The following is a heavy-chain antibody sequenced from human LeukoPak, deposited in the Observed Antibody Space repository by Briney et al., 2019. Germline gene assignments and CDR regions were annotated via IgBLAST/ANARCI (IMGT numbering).Heavy chain of an antibody. Sequence: GGSLRLSCAASGFTVSGNYVSWVRQAPGKGLEWVSVIYIGGRTYYAASVKGRFTISRDNSKNTLFLQMRGLRPEDPAVYYCARDGVGYFFGYWGQGALVTVAS. CDR2: IYIGGRT. J-gene: IGHJ4*02. D-gene: IGHD3-22*01. CDR3: ARDGVGYFFGY. V-gene: IGHV3-66*02. CDR1: GFTVSGNY.